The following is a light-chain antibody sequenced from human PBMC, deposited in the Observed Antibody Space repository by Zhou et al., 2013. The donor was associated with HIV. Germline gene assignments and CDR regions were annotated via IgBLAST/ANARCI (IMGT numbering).Light chain of an antibody. V-gene: IGKV1-12*01. CDR1: QGISSW. J-gene: IGKJ1*01. Sequence: DIQMTQSPSSVSASVGDRVTMTCRASQGISSWLAWYQQKPGMAPKVLIYAASNLQSGVPSRFSGSGSGTVFTLTIASLQPEDLGTYYCQQTYRTPRTFGQGTKVEI. CDR2: AAS. CDR3: QQTYRTPRT.